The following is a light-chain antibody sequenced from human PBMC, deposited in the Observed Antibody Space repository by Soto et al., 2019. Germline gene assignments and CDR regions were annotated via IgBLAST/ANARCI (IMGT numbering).Light chain of an antibody. CDR2: GNS. CDR1: SSNIGAGYD. Sequence: QSVLTQQPSVSGAPRQRVTISCTGSSSNIGAGYDVHWYQQLPGTAPKLLIYGNSNRPSGVPDRFSGSKSGASASLAITGLQAEDEADYYCQSYDISLTTWVFGGGTKVTVL. CDR3: QSYDISLTTWV. V-gene: IGLV1-40*01. J-gene: IGLJ3*02.